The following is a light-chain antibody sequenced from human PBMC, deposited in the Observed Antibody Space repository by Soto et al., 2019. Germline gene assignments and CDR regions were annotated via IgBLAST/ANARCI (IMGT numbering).Light chain of an antibody. CDR1: SSDVCAYNY. Sequence: QSALTQPPSASGSPGQSVTISCTGTSSDVCAYNYVSWYQQYPGKVPKLIIYEVTQRPSGVPDRFSASKSGNTASLTVSGLQAEDEADYYCSSHGGANNFYVFGTGTKLTVL. J-gene: IGLJ1*01. CDR2: EVT. V-gene: IGLV2-8*01. CDR3: SSHGGANNFYV.